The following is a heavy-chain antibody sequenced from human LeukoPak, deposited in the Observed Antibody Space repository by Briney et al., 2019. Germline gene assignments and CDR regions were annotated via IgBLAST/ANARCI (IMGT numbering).Heavy chain of an antibody. CDR1: EYTFTTCA. J-gene: IGHJ3*02. D-gene: IGHD6-19*01. CDR2: IHSDSGNT. CDR3: TIGLAGDWDAFDI. Sequence: ASVKVSCKTSEYTFTTCAVHWVRQAPGQRLEWMGWIHSDSGNTKYSQKPQGRVTIARDTSASTIYMELSSLRFEDTAVYFCTIGLAGDWDAFDIWGLGTMVTVSS. V-gene: IGHV1-3*01.